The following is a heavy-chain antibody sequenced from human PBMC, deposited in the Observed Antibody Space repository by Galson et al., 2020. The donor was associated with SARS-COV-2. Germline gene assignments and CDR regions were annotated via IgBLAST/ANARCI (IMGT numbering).Heavy chain of an antibody. Sequence: GGSLRLSCAASGFTFSSYAMHWVRQAPGKGLEWVAVISYDGSNKYYADSVKGRFTISRDNSKNTLYLQMNSLRAEDTAVYYCARRKGGSYLDAFDIWGQWTMVTVSS. CDR3: ARRKGGSYLDAFDI. CDR2: ISYDGSNK. D-gene: IGHD1-26*01. J-gene: IGHJ3*02. V-gene: IGHV3-30*04. CDR1: GFTFSSYA.